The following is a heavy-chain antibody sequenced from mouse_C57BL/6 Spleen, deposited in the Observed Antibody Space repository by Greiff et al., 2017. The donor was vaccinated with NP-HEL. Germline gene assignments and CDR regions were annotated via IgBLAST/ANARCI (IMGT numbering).Heavy chain of an antibody. CDR3: ARGRYYDYATSMDY. J-gene: IGHJ4*01. V-gene: IGHV1-22*01. CDR1: GYTFTDYN. D-gene: IGHD2-4*01. CDR2: INPNNGGT. Sequence: VHVKQSGPELVKPGASVKMSCKASGYTFTDYNMHWVKQSHGKSLEWIGYINPNNGGTSYNQKFKGKATLTVNKSSSTAYMELRSLTSEDSAVYYCARGRYYDYATSMDYWGQGTSVTVSS.